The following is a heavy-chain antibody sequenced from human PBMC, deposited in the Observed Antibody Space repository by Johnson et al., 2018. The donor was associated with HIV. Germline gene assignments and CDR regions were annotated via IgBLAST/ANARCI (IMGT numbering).Heavy chain of an antibody. V-gene: IGHV3-30*04. Sequence: QVQLVESGGGVVQPGRSLRLTCAASGFTFSRYSMHWVRQAPGKGLQWVAHIQYDGRKKYYTESLRGRFTISRDNSNNTLYLQMNTLITEDTAVYYCAREGRGSPDGFDIWGQGTMVTVSS. D-gene: IGHD3-16*01. CDR3: AREGRGSPDGFDI. CDR2: IQYDGRKK. CDR1: GFTFSRYS. J-gene: IGHJ3*02.